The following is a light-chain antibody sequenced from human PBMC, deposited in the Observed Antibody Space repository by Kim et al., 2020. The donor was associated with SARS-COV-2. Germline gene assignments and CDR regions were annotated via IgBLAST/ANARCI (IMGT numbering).Light chain of an antibody. CDR3: QAWDSSTAV. Sequence: SVSPGQTASITCSGSKLGDKYAYWYQKKPGQSPVLVIYQQTKRPSGISQRFSGSSSGNTATLTISRAQTMDEADYYCQAWDSSTAVFGGGTQLTVL. V-gene: IGLV3-1*01. CDR2: QQT. J-gene: IGLJ3*02. CDR1: KLGDKY.